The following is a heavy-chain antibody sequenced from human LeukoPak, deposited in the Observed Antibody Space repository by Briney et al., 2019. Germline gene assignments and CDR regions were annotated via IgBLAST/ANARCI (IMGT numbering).Heavy chain of an antibody. D-gene: IGHD1-1*01. J-gene: IGHJ5*02. V-gene: IGHV3-43*02. Sequence: GGSLRLSCAASGFTFDDYAMHWVRQAPGKGLEWVSLISGDGGSTYYADSVKGRFTISRDNSKNSLYLQMNSLRAEDTAVYYCARDLQLNQPLNWFDPWGQGTLVTVSS. CDR3: ARDLQLNQPLNWFDP. CDR2: ISGDGGST. CDR1: GFTFDDYA.